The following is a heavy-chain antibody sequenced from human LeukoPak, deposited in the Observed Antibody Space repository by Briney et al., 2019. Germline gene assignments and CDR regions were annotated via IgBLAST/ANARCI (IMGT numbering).Heavy chain of an antibody. Sequence: SETLSLTCTVSGGSISSGSYYWSWIRQPAGKGLEWIGRIYTSGSTNYNPSLKSRVTISVDTSKNQFSLKLSSVTAADTAVYYCAREPYYDSSGYYYWGQGTLVTVSS. J-gene: IGHJ4*02. D-gene: IGHD3-22*01. V-gene: IGHV4-61*02. CDR2: IYTSGST. CDR1: GGSISSGSYY. CDR3: AREPYYDSSGYYY.